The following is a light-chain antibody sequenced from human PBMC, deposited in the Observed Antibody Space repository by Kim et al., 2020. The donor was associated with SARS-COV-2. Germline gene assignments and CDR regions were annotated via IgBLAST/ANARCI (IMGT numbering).Light chain of an antibody. V-gene: IGLV3-19*01. Sequence: SSELTQDPAVSVSLGQTVRITCQGDSLISNFATWYQQRPGQAPVLVIYGKDNRPSGIPDRFSGSDSGNTASLTITGAQAEDEAVYYCQSRDSSGDHLWVFGGGTQLTVL. CDR1: SLISNF. CDR3: QSRDSSGDHLWV. CDR2: GKD. J-gene: IGLJ3*02.